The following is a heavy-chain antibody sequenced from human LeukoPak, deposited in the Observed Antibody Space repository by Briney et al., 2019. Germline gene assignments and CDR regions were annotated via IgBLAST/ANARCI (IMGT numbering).Heavy chain of an antibody. Sequence: GGSLRLSCAASGFTFSSYAMSWVRQAPGKGLEWVSAISGSGGSTYYADSVKGRFTISRDNSKNTLYLQMNSLRAEDTAVYYCAKVNLFGGGYCSSTSCPAVYYFDCWGQGTLVTVSS. V-gene: IGHV3-23*01. CDR2: ISGSGGST. CDR1: GFTFSSYA. D-gene: IGHD2-2*01. J-gene: IGHJ4*02. CDR3: AKVNLFGGGYCSSTSCPAVYYFDC.